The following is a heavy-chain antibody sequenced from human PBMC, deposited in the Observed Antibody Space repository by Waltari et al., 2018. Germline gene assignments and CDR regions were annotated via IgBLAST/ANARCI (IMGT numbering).Heavy chain of an antibody. V-gene: IGHV1-2*02. CDR3: ARNKGKTISTRRAFRLDP. CDR2: VNPSSGAT. J-gene: IGHJ5*02. CDR1: GYSFSDYY. D-gene: IGHD1-1*01. Sequence: QVQLVQSGAEVKKPGASVKVSCKSSGYSFSDYYINWVRQAPGQGLEWMGWVNPSSGATTYAQKLQARVTMTRDRATNTAYMDLRGLTPDDTAVYFCARNKGKTISTRRAFRLDPWGQGTLVSVSS.